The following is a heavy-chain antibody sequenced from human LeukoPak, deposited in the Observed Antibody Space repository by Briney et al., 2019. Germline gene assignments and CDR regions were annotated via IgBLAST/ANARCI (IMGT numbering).Heavy chain of an antibody. CDR1: GGSLNSYY. Sequence: PSETLSLTCTVSGGSLNSYYWSWIRQPPRKGLEWIGYISYTGGETNYNPSLKSRLTISVDTSKNQFSLMLTSVTAADTAVYYCARQPGGTAAFDIWAQGTMVTVSS. CDR3: ARQPGGTAAFDI. J-gene: IGHJ3*02. CDR2: ISYTGGET. V-gene: IGHV4-59*08. D-gene: IGHD1-14*01.